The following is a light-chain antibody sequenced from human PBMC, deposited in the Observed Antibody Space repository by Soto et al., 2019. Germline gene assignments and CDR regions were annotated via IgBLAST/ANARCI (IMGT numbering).Light chain of an antibody. J-gene: IGKJ2*01. CDR2: AAS. CDR1: QTLRSY. V-gene: IGKV1-39*01. Sequence: DIQMTQSPSSLSASVGDRVTITCRASQTLRSYLNWYQQKPGKAPKLLIYAASSLQSGVPSRFSGSGSGTDFTLTIISLQPEDFATYYCQQSHRIPYTFGQGTKMEIK. CDR3: QQSHRIPYT.